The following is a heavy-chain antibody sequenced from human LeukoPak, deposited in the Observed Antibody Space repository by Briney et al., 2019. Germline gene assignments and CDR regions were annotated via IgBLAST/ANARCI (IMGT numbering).Heavy chain of an antibody. CDR2: IYYSGST. D-gene: IGHD6-6*01. Sequence: PSETPSLTCTFSGGSISSSSYYWGWIRQPPGKGLEWIGSIYYSGSTYYNPSLKSRVTLSVDTSKNQFSLKLSSVTAADTAVYYCAREVKGSSSSSGCLDYWGQGTLVTVSS. CDR1: GGSISSSSYY. V-gene: IGHV4-39*07. J-gene: IGHJ4*02. CDR3: AREVKGSSSSSGCLDY.